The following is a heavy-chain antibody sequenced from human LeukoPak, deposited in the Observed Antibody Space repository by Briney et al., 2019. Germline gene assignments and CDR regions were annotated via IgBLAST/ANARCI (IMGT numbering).Heavy chain of an antibody. V-gene: IGHV3-7*01. CDR3: AKDSYSKGDF. D-gene: IGHD6-13*01. J-gene: IGHJ4*02. CDR2: IKNDGAVK. CDR1: GFTFSYHW. Sequence: GGSLRPSCAASGFTFSYHWMTWVRQAPGKGLEWVANIKNDGAVKNYVDSVKGRFTISRDNAKNSLYLQMNSLRAEDTAVYYCAKDSYSKGDFWGQGVLVTVSS.